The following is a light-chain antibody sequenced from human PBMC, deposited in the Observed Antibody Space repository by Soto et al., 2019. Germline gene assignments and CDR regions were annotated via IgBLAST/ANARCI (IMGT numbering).Light chain of an antibody. CDR2: LGS. V-gene: IGKV2-28*01. CDR3: MQALQTPWT. J-gene: IGKJ1*01. CDR1: QSLLHSNGYNY. Sequence: DIVMTQSPLSLPVTPGEPASISCRPSQSLLHSNGYNYLDWYLQKPGQSPQLLIYLGSNRASGVPDRFSGSGSGTDFTLKISRVEAEEVGVYYCMQALQTPWTFGQGTKVDI.